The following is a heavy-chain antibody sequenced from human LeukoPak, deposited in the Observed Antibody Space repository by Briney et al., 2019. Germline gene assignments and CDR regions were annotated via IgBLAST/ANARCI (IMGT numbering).Heavy chain of an antibody. Sequence: ASVKVSCKVSGYTLTELSMHWVRQAPGKGLEWMGGFDPEDGETIYAQKFQGRVTMTEDTSTDTAYMELSSLRSEDTAVHYCATDMGATTRPRAFDIWGQGTMVTVSS. J-gene: IGHJ3*02. CDR2: FDPEDGET. CDR3: ATDMGATTRPRAFDI. D-gene: IGHD1-26*01. CDR1: GYTLTELS. V-gene: IGHV1-24*01.